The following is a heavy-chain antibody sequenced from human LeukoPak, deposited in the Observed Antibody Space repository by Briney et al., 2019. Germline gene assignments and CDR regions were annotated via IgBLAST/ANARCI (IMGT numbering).Heavy chain of an antibody. CDR3: ARDRWNYYDSSGYLDY. CDR1: GYTFTSYG. D-gene: IGHD3-22*01. V-gene: IGHV1-18*01. CDR2: ISAYNGNT. J-gene: IGHJ4*02. Sequence: ASVKVSCKASGYTFTSYGISWVRQAPGQGLEWMGWISAYNGNTNYAQKLQGRVTMTTDTSTSTAYMELRSLRSDDTAVYYCARDRWNYYDSSGYLDYWGQGTVVTVSS.